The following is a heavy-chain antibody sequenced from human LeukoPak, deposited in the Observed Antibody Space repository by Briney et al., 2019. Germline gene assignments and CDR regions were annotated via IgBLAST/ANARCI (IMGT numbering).Heavy chain of an antibody. D-gene: IGHD5-18*01. Sequence: GGSLRLSCAASGFRFSSYWMSWVRQAPGKGLEWVANMKQDGSEKYNVDSVKGRFTISRDNAKNSLSLQMNSLRVEDTAVYYCAKDVIKGSPLWVDYFDYWGQGTLVTVSS. V-gene: IGHV3-7*03. CDR1: GFRFSSYW. CDR2: MKQDGSEK. J-gene: IGHJ4*02. CDR3: AKDVIKGSPLWVDYFDY.